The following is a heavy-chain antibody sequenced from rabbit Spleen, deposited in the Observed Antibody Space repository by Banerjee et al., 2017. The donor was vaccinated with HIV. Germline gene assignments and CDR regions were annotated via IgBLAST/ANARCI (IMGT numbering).Heavy chain of an antibody. J-gene: IGHJ6*01. Sequence: QSLEESGGDLVKPGASLTLTCTASGVSFSSSSYMCWVRQAPGKGLECIACIAAGSGGTTYYANWAKGRFTISKTSSTTVTLQMTSLTVADTATYFCARDTGTSFSSYGMDLWGPGTLVTVS. V-gene: IGHV1S40*01. CDR2: IAAGSGGTT. CDR1: GVSFSSSSY. CDR3: ARDTGTSFSSYGMDL. D-gene: IGHD7-1*01.